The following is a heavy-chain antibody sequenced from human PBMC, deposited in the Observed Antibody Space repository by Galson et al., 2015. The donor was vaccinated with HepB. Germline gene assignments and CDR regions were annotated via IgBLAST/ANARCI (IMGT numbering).Heavy chain of an antibody. V-gene: IGHV3-11*01. CDR2: ISNSGSTI. Sequence: LRLSCAASGFTFSDFYMSWIRQAPGKGLEWVSYISNSGSTIYYADSVKGRFTISRDNAKNSLYLQMNSLRAEDTAVYYCARGAITVTSEGYYYFYYMDVWGKGTTVTVSS. CDR1: GFTFSDFY. J-gene: IGHJ6*03. D-gene: IGHD4-17*01. CDR3: ARGAITVTSEGYYYFYYMDV.